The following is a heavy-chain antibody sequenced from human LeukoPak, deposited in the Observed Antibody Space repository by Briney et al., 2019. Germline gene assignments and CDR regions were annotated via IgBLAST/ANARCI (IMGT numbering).Heavy chain of an antibody. J-gene: IGHJ4*02. CDR3: AIGYCSSTSCYAFFDC. Sequence: ASVKISCKVSGYTFTDYYMHWVQQAPGKGLEWMGLVDPEDGETIYAEKFQGRVTITADTSTDTAYMELSSLRSEDTAVYYCAIGYCSSTSCYAFFDCLGQGTLVTVSS. V-gene: IGHV1-69-2*01. CDR1: GYTFTDYY. D-gene: IGHD2-2*01. CDR2: VDPEDGET.